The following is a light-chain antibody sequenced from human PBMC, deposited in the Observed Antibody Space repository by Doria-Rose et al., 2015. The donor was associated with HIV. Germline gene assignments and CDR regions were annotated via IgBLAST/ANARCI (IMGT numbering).Light chain of an antibody. V-gene: IGLV1-40*01. Sequence: QSVVTQPPSVSGAPGQRVAISCTGSSSNIGAGFDVNWYQQFPGTAPKLLIHGTTDRLSVFPDVCAGSKSGTSASLASSGLGAEDEADYYCQSYDSRLSVYVFGTGTKLTVL. CDR2: GTT. J-gene: IGLJ1*01. CDR3: QSYDSRLSVYV. CDR1: SSNIGAGFD.